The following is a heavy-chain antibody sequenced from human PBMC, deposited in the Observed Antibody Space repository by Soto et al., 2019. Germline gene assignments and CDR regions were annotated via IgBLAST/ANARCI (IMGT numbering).Heavy chain of an antibody. CDR2: IYYSGST. D-gene: IGHD6-13*01. Sequence: PSETLSLTCTVSGGSINSYYWSWIRQPPGKGLEWIGYIYYSGSTNYNPSLKSRVTISVDTSKNQFSLKLSSVTAADTAVYYCARDISPALPGIAAAGGWFDPWGQGTLVTVSS. J-gene: IGHJ5*02. CDR3: ARDISPALPGIAAAGGWFDP. V-gene: IGHV4-59*01. CDR1: GGSINSYY.